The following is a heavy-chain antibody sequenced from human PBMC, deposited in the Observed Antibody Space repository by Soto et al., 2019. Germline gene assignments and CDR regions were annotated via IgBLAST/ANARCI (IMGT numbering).Heavy chain of an antibody. CDR1: GGTISSFG. CDR3: ARSFTESRRGGVALDY. D-gene: IGHD2-15*01. Sequence: QVQLVQSGAEVKKPGSSVKVSCTTSGGTISSFGMNWVRQAPGQGLEWMGGIVPIDGSTKYAEKFQGRVTITADASTSTVYMDLSSLRSEGMAVYYCARSFTESRRGGVALDYGGQGTLLTVSP. V-gene: IGHV1-69*01. J-gene: IGHJ4*02. CDR2: IVPIDGST.